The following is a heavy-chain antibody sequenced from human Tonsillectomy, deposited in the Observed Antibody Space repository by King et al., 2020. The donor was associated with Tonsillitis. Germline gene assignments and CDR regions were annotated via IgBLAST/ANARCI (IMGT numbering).Heavy chain of an antibody. CDR1: GFSFSSYA. CDR2: ISGSGSNT. CDR3: AKGIYTDSYSYDYLDY. J-gene: IGHJ4*02. V-gene: IGHV3-23*04. D-gene: IGHD5-18*01. Sequence: VQLVESGGGLVQPGGSLRLSCAASGFSFSSYAMYWVRQAPGKGLEWVSSISGSGSNTYYADSVKGRFTISRDISKNTLYLQMNSLRAEDTAVYFCAKGIYTDSYSYDYLDYWGQGTLVTVSS.